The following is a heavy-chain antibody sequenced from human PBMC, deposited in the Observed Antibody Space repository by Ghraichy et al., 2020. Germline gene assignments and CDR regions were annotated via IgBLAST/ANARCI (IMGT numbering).Heavy chain of an antibody. CDR3: ARIGGVLRCLEADS. CDR2: IHFGGST. Sequence: SETLSLTCTVSGGSISGNAFYWGWIRQPPGKGLEWVGSIHFGGSTFYNPSLKSRLTISVDTSKNQFSLKLTSVTAADTALYYCARIGGVLRCLEADSWGQGTLVTISS. V-gene: IGHV4-39*07. D-gene: IGHD3-3*01. J-gene: IGHJ4*02. CDR1: GGSISGNAFY.